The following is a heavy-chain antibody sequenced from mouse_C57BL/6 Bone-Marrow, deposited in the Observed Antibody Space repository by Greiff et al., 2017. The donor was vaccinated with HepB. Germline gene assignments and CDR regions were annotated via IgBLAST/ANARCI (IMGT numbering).Heavy chain of an antibody. Sequence: VQLQQPGAELVKPGASVKMSCKASGYTFTSYWITWVKQRPGQGLEWIGDIYPGSSSTNYNEKCKSKATLTVDTSSSTAYMQRSSLTSEDSAVYYCARGVLRSHYCGQSTTLTVSS. CDR3: ARGVLRSHY. CDR2: IYPGSSST. J-gene: IGHJ2*01. D-gene: IGHD1-1*01. CDR1: GYTFTSYW. V-gene: IGHV1-55*01.